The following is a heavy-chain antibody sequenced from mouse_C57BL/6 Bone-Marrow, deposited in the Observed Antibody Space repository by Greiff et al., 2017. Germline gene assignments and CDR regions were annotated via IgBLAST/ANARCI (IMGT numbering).Heavy chain of an antibody. V-gene: IGHV5-15*01. D-gene: IGHD2-3*01. J-gene: IGHJ1*03. CDR3: ARGNGYYVDWYFDV. CDR1: GFTFSDYG. Sequence: EVKVVESGGGLVQPGGSLKLSCAASGFTFSDYGMAWVRQAPRKGPEWVAFISNLAYSIYYADTVTGRFTISRENAKNTLYLEMSSLRSEDTAMYYCARGNGYYVDWYFDVWGTGTTVTVSS. CDR2: ISNLAYSI.